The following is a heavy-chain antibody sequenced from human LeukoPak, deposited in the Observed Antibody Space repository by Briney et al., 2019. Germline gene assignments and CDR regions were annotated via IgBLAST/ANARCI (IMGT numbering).Heavy chain of an antibody. CDR3: ARPSVTTGVDAFDF. V-gene: IGHV3-7*01. Sequence: PGGSLRLSCAVSGFTFRDYWMTWVRQAPGKGLEWVANINQDESEQYYVDSVKGRFTISRDNAKDSLYLQMNSLRPEDTALYYCARPSVTTGVDAFDFWGQGTMATVSS. D-gene: IGHD4-17*01. J-gene: IGHJ3*01. CDR2: INQDESEQ. CDR1: GFTFRDYW.